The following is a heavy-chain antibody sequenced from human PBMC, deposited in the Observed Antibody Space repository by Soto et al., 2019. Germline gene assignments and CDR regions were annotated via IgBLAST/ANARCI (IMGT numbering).Heavy chain of an antibody. CDR3: ARIPCYSYSTSDPLDN. CDR2: ILPIMGSV. CDR1: GGTFNTYT. Sequence: SVKVSCKASGGTFNTYTFSWVRQAPGKGLEWMSSILPIMGSVNYAHDFRGRLSITADPSTTTAYMELTSLTSHDTAMYYCARIPCYSYSTSDPLDNWGQGTLVTVSS. J-gene: IGHJ4*02. D-gene: IGHD2-15*01. V-gene: IGHV1-69*08.